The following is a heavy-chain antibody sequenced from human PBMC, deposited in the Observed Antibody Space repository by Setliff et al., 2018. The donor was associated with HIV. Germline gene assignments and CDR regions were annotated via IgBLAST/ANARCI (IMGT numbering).Heavy chain of an antibody. D-gene: IGHD7-27*01. V-gene: IGHV4-4*02. CDR3: ARDLAGDLDY. Sequence: PSETLSLTCAVSGGAIDDINWWNWVRQSPGKGLEWIGEIYHSGTTNYNPSLKSRVTISVDKSKNQFSLKLTSVTAADTAVYYCARDLAGDLDYWGQGTLVTVSS. CDR2: IYHSGTT. CDR1: GGAIDDINW. J-gene: IGHJ4*02.